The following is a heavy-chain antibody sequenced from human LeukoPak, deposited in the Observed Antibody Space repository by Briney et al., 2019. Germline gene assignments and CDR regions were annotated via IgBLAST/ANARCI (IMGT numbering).Heavy chain of an antibody. J-gene: IGHJ5*02. CDR3: ARSLLSERYNWFDP. V-gene: IGHV4-59*01. CDR2: IYYSGST. CDR1: GGSISSYY. Sequence: SETLSLTCTVSGGSISSYYWSWIRQPPGKGLEWIGYIYYSGSTNYNPSLKSRVTISVDTSKNQFSLKLSSVTAADTAVYYCARSLLSERYNWFDPWGQGTLVTVSS. D-gene: IGHD2/OR15-2a*01.